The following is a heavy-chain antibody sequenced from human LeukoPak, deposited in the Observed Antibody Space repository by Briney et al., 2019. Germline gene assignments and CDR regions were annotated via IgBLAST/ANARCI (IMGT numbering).Heavy chain of an antibody. D-gene: IGHD3-22*01. Sequence: SEILSLTCTVSGGPISSYYWSWIRQPPGKGLEWIGYIYYSGSTNYNPSLKSRVTISVDTSKNQFSLKLSSVTAADTAVYYCARSEVDYYDSSGLSYYYYYMDVWGKGTTVTVSS. CDR3: ARSEVDYYDSSGLSYYYYYMDV. J-gene: IGHJ6*03. V-gene: IGHV4-59*01. CDR1: GGPISSYY. CDR2: IYYSGST.